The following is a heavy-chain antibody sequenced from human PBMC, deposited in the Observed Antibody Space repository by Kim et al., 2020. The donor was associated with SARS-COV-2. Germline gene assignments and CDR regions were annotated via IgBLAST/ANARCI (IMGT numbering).Heavy chain of an antibody. Sequence: SGGGHTDYADYVKGQFSISRDNAKNTMYLEMSRLRVDDSGVYYCARDPLDYWGQGIRVTVSS. J-gene: IGHJ4*02. CDR2: SGGGHT. V-gene: IGHV3-74*01. CDR3: ARDPLDY.